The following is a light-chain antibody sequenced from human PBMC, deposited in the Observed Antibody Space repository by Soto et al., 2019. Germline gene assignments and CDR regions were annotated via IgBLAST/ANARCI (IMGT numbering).Light chain of an antibody. J-gene: IGLJ3*02. CDR1: SSDVGGYNY. V-gene: IGLV2-8*01. CDR2: EVS. Sequence: QSVLTQPPSASGSPGQSVTISCTGTSSDVGGYNYVSWYQHHPGKAPKVMIYEVSMRPSGVPDRFSGSKSGNTASLTVSGLQAEDEADYYCSSYAGSDAGVFGGGTKLTVL. CDR3: SSYAGSDAGV.